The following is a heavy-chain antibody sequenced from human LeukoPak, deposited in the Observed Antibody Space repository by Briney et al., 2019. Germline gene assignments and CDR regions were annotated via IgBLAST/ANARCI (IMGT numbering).Heavy chain of an antibody. V-gene: IGHV3-21*01. CDR3: ARSAATVVPDYYYGMDV. D-gene: IGHD4-23*01. Sequence: KPSETLSLTCTVSGGSISSSSYYWGWIRQAPGKGLEWVSSISSSSSYIYYADSVKGRFTISRDNAKNSLYLQMNSLRAEDTAVYYCARSAATVVPDYYYGMDVWGQGTTVTVSS. J-gene: IGHJ6*02. CDR1: GGSISSSS. CDR2: ISSSSSYI.